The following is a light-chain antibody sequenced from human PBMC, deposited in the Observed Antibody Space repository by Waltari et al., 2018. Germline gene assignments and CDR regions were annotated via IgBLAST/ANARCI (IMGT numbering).Light chain of an antibody. CDR2: GNS. CDR1: SSHIGTDSN. CDR3: QSFDSSLSSYV. J-gene: IGLJ1*01. Sequence: QSVLTQPPSVSGAPGQRVTISCPGSSSHIGTDSNIHWYQQLPGTAPKLLIYGNSNRPSGVPDRFSGSKSGTSASLAITGLQAEDAADYYCQSFDSSLSSYVFGTGTRVTVL. V-gene: IGLV1-40*01.